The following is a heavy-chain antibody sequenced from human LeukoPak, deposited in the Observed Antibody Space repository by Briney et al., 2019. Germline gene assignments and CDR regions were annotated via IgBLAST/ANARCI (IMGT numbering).Heavy chain of an antibody. Sequence: SETLSLTCTVSGGSISRGDYYWIWIRQPPGKGLEWFGYIYYSGSTYYNPSLKSRVAISLDTSKNQFSLQLISVTAADTAVYYCARTHGIVGATFFDYWGRGTLVTVSS. D-gene: IGHD1-26*01. V-gene: IGHV4-30-4*08. CDR3: ARTHGIVGATFFDY. CDR1: GGSISRGDYY. CDR2: IYYSGST. J-gene: IGHJ4*02.